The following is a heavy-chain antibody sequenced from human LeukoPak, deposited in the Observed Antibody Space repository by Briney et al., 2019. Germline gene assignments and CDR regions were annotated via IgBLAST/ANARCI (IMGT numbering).Heavy chain of an antibody. D-gene: IGHD2-8*01. V-gene: IGHV3-48*03. CDR3: ARGPTNGQAFDY. CDR2: ITSSGSTK. CDR1: GFTFSSYE. Sequence: GGSLRLSCAASGFTFSSYEMNWVRQAPGKGLEWVSYITSSGSTKYYADSVKGRFTISRDNAKNSLYLQMNSLRAEDTAVYYCARGPTNGQAFDYWGQGTLVSVSS. J-gene: IGHJ4*02.